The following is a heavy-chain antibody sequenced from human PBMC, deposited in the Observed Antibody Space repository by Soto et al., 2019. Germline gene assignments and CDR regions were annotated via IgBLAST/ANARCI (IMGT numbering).Heavy chain of an antibody. CDR3: ARDHVVVPEGVGQTQYNWFDP. D-gene: IGHD2-2*01. CDR1: GGTFSSYA. Sequence: ASVKVSCKASGGTFSSYAISWVRQAPGQGLELMGGIIPIFGTANYAQKFQGRVTITADESTSTAYMELSSLRSEDTAVYYCARDHVVVPEGVGQTQYNWFDPWGQGTLVTVSS. V-gene: IGHV1-69*13. CDR2: IIPIFGTA. J-gene: IGHJ5*02.